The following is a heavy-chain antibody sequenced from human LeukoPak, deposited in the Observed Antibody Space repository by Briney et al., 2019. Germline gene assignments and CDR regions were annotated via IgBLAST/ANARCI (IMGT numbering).Heavy chain of an antibody. CDR2: ISYDGSNK. CDR3: ARGLPRRQWLFVGY. V-gene: IGHV3-30-3*01. CDR1: GFTFSSYA. D-gene: IGHD6-19*01. J-gene: IGHJ4*02. Sequence: GRSLRLSCAASGFTFSSYAMHWVRQAPGKGLEWVAVISYDGSNKYYADSVKGRFTISRDNSKNTLYLQMNSLRAEDTAVYYCARGLPRRQWLFVGYWGQGTLVTVS.